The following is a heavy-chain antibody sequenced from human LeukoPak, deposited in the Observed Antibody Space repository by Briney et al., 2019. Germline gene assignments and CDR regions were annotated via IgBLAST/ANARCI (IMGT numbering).Heavy chain of an antibody. CDR3: ARPLRTAPYYYNGLDV. J-gene: IGHJ6*02. D-gene: IGHD1-1*01. V-gene: IGHV3-30-3*01. CDR2: ISYDGSKK. CDR1: GFTLSRYT. Sequence: GRSLRLSCAASGFTLSRYTMHWVRQAPVKGLEWVALISYDGSKKFYADSVKGRFTISRDNSEKTLYLQMNSLRPDDTAVYFCARPLRTAPYYYNGLDVWGQGTTVSVSS.